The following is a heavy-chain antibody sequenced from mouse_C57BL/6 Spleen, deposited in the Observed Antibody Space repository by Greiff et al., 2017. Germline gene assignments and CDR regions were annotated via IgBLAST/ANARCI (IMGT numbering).Heavy chain of an antibody. CDR3: TREGEKKVTRAWFAY. D-gene: IGHD2-12*01. CDR2: ISSGGDYI. CDR1: GFTFSSYA. Sequence: EVQLVESGEGLVKPGGSLKLSCAASGFTFSSYAMSWVRQTPEKRLEWVAYISSGGDYIYYADTVKGRFTISRDNARNTLYLQMSSLKSEDTAMYYCTREGEKKVTRAWFAYWGQGTLVTVSA. V-gene: IGHV5-9-1*02. J-gene: IGHJ3*01.